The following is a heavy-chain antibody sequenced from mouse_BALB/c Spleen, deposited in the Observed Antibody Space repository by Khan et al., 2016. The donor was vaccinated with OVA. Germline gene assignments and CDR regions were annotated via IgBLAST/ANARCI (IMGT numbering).Heavy chain of an antibody. CDR3: ARVYGGDFDY. CDR1: GYSITSDYA. D-gene: IGHD2-10*02. J-gene: IGHJ2*01. CDR2: ISYSGNT. Sequence: EVQLVESGPGLVKPSQSLSLTYTVTGYSITSDYAWNWIRQFPGNKLEWLGYISYSGNTNYNPSLKSRISVTRDTSKNPFFLQLNSVTTEDTATYYCARVYGGDFDYWGQGTTLTVSS. V-gene: IGHV3-2*02.